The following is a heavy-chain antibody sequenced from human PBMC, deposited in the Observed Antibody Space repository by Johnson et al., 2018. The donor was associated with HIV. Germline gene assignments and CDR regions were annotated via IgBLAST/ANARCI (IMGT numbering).Heavy chain of an antibody. CDR1: GFTFSSYC. CDR2: IKQDGREK. J-gene: IGHJ3*02. D-gene: IGHD2-8*01. CDR3: ARDYCTNAVCRLSDAFDI. V-gene: IGHV3-7*01. Sequence: EVQLVESGGGLVQPGGSLRLSCAASGFTFSSYCMSWVRQSPGKGREWVANIKQDGREKYYVDTVKGRFTIARDNAKNSLYLQMNSLRADDTAVYYCARDYCTNAVCRLSDAFDIWGQGTMVSVSS.